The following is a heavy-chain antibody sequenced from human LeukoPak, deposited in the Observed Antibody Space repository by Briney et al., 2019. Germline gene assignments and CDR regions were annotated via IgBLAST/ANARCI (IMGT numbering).Heavy chain of an antibody. Sequence: GASVKVSCKASGYTFTNYGISWVQQAPGQGLEWMGWISAYNGNTNYAQKLQGRVTMTTDTSTSTAYMELSRLRSDDTAVYYCARGGWELLRADWFDPWGQGTLVTVSS. V-gene: IGHV1-18*01. D-gene: IGHD1-26*01. CDR3: ARGGWELLRADWFDP. CDR2: ISAYNGNT. J-gene: IGHJ5*02. CDR1: GYTFTNYG.